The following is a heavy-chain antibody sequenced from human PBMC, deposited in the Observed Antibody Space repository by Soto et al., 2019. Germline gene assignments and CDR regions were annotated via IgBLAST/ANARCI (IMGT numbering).Heavy chain of an antibody. CDR1: GFTLDDYA. Sequence: GGSLRLSCAVSGFTLDDYAIHWVRQAPGKGLEWVSVISWGCAVIDYAVSLKGRFTIGRDNARNSLYLHMNNLRSEDTALYFCAEDRGSSSWDPIFDFWGRGTLVTVSS. V-gene: IGHV3-9*01. J-gene: IGHJ4*02. CDR3: AEDRGSSSWDPIFDF. CDR2: ISWGCAVI. D-gene: IGHD6-13*01.